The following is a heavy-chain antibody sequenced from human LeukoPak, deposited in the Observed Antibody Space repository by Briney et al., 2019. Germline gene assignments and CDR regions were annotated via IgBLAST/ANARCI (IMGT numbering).Heavy chain of an antibody. Sequence: SQTLSLTCTVSGDSTSSGDYFWSWIRQPPGGGLEWVGYIYYSGTTYYNPSLKSRVTISGDTSKNQFSLNLTSVTAQDTAVYYCARETMAGHLDYWGQGNLVTVSS. CDR2: IYYSGTT. CDR1: GDSTSSGDYF. J-gene: IGHJ4*02. CDR3: ARETMAGHLDY. D-gene: IGHD6-19*01. V-gene: IGHV4-30-4*01.